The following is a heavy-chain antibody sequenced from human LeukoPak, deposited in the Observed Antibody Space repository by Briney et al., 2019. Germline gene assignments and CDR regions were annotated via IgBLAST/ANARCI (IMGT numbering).Heavy chain of an antibody. D-gene: IGHD4-17*01. CDR2: ISYDGSNK. V-gene: IGHV3-30*18. Sequence: GGSLRLSCAASGFTFSSYGMHWVRQAPGKGLEWVAVISYDGSNKYYADSVKGRFTISRDNSKNTLYLQMNSLRAEDTAVYYRAKDIDYGDYINGYYYYGMDVWGQGTTVTVSS. CDR1: GFTFSSYG. J-gene: IGHJ6*02. CDR3: AKDIDYGDYINGYYYYGMDV.